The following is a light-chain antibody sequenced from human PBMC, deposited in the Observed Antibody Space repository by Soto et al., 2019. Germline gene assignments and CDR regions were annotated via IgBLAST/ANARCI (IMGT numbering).Light chain of an antibody. CDR2: EAS. CDR3: QQNYSTPLT. V-gene: IGKV1-39*01. J-gene: IGKJ4*01. Sequence: DIQMTQSPSSLSASVGDRVTITCRASQNINSYLNWYQQKLGEAPKLLIYEASSLQSGVPSRFSGSGSGADFTLTISSLQPEDFATYYCQQNYSTPLTFGGGTKVEI. CDR1: QNINSY.